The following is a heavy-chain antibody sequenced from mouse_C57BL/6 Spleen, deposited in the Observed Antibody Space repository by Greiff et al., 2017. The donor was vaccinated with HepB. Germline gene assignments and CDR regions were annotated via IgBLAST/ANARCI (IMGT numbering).Heavy chain of an antibody. Sequence: QVQLQQPGAELVRPGSSVKLSCKASGYTFTSYWMHWVKQRPIQGLEWIGNIDPSDSETHYNQKFKDKATLTVDKSSSTANMQLSSLTSEDSAVYYCARGENYYGSSHWYFDVWGTGTTVTVSS. CDR2: IDPSDSET. CDR3: ARGENYYGSSHWYFDV. CDR1: GYTFTSYW. V-gene: IGHV1-52*01. J-gene: IGHJ1*03. D-gene: IGHD1-1*01.